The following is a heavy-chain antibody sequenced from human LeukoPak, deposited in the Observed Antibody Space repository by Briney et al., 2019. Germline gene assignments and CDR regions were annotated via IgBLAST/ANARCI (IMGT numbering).Heavy chain of an antibody. CDR3: ARVCSNTSCWGAFDI. V-gene: IGHV3-21*01. Sequence: GGSLRLSCAASGFTFRAYAMSWVRQAPGKGLEWVSSISSSSSYIYYADSVKGRFTISRDNAKNSLYLQMNSLRAEDTAVYYCARVCSNTSCWGAFDIWGQGTMVTVSS. D-gene: IGHD2-2*01. CDR2: ISSSSSYI. J-gene: IGHJ3*02. CDR1: GFTFRAYA.